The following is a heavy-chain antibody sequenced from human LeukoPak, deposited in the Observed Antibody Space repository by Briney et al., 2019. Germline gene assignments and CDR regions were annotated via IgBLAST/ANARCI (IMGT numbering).Heavy chain of an antibody. CDR1: GFTFSSYA. CDR3: ARNVAAAGYGNWFDP. D-gene: IGHD6-13*01. Sequence: GGSLRLSCAASGFTFSSYAMSWVRQAPGKGLEWVSAISGSGGSTYYADSVKGRFTISRDNSKNTLYLQMNSLRAEDTAVYYCARNVAAAGYGNWFDPWGQGTLVTVSS. V-gene: IGHV3-23*01. CDR2: ISGSGGST. J-gene: IGHJ5*02.